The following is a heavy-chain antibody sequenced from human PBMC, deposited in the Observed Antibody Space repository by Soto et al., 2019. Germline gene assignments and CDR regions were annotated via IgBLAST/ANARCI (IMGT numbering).Heavy chain of an antibody. D-gene: IGHD2-8*01. V-gene: IGHV1-2*04. J-gene: IGHJ6*02. Sequence: VKVSCKASGCSFTDYHVQRVRQATGQGLDCLGRIYTKTAAASTAQKFQGWVTMTTDTSISKAYMELTRLTSGDTAIYYCARDDSTDCSNGACSFFYNQDMDVWG. CDR3: ARDDSTDCSNGACSFFYNQDMDV. CDR1: GCSFTDYH. CDR2: IYTKTAAA.